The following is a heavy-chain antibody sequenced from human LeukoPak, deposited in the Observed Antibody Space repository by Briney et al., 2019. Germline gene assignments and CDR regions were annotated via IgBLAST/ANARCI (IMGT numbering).Heavy chain of an antibody. V-gene: IGHV3-23*01. D-gene: IGHD3-10*01. CDR1: GFTFSSYG. CDR2: ISGSGGST. J-gene: IGHJ6*03. Sequence: GGSLRLSCAASGFTFSSYGMSWVRQAPGKGLEWVSAISGSGGSTYYADSVKGRFTISRDNSKNTLYLQMNSLRAEDTAVYYCAKDDSYGSGSSSPMDYYYYYMDVWGKGTTVTISS. CDR3: AKDDSYGSGSSSPMDYYYYYMDV.